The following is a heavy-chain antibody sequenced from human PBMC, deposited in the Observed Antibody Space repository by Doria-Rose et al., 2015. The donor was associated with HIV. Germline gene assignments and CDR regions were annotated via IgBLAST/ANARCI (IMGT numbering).Heavy chain of an antibody. CDR3: ARIKSSRWYHKYYFDF. CDR1: GVSLSSPGMG. CDR2: IFSDDER. D-gene: IGHD6-13*01. Sequence: TLKESGPVLVKPTETLTLTCTVSGVSLSSPGMGVSWIRQPPGEALEWHANIFSDDERSYKTSLKSRLTISRGTSKSQVVLTMTDMDPVDTATYYCARIKSSRWYHKYYFDFWGQGTLVIVSA. V-gene: IGHV2-26*01. J-gene: IGHJ4*02.